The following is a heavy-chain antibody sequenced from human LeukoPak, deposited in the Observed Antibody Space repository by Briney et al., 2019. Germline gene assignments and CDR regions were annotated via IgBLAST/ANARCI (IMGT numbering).Heavy chain of an antibody. V-gene: IGHV3-9*01. J-gene: IGHJ5*02. CDR2: ISWNSGSI. D-gene: IGHD2-2*01. CDR3: ATLEPVVPARLMGFDP. CDR1: GFTFDDYA. Sequence: GGSLRLSCAASGFTFDDYAMHWVRPAPGKGLEWVSGISWNSGSIGYADSVKGRFTISRHNAQNYLYLQMNSLRAEETDLYYCATLEPVVPARLMGFDPWGQGTLVTVSS.